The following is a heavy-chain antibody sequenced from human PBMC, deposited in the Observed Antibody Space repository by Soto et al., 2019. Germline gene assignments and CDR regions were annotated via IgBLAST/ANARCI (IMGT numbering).Heavy chain of an antibody. CDR2: ISWNSGNI. J-gene: IGHJ5*02. V-gene: IGHV3-9*01. Sequence: EVQLVESGGGLVQPGRSLRLSCAASGFIFDDYAMHWVREAPGKGLEWVSGISWNSGNINYADSVKGRFTISRDNAKNFLYPQMNSLKPEDTALYYCAKDLIVGPGAWGQGTLVTVSS. CDR3: AKDLIVGPGA. D-gene: IGHD1-26*01. CDR1: GFIFDDYA.